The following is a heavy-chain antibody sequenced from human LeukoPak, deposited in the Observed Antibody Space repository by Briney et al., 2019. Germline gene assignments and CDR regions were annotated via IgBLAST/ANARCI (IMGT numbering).Heavy chain of an antibody. CDR3: ARDSFSERHFDY. V-gene: IGHV1-18*01. CDR2: IGAYNGNT. J-gene: IGHJ4*02. CDR1: GYTFTSYG. D-gene: IGHD1-1*01. Sequence: GASVKVSCKASGYTFTSYGISWVRQAPGQGLEWMGWIGAYNGNTNYPQKLQGRVTMTTDTSTSTAYMELRSLRSDDTAVYYCARDSFSERHFDYWGQGTLVTVSS.